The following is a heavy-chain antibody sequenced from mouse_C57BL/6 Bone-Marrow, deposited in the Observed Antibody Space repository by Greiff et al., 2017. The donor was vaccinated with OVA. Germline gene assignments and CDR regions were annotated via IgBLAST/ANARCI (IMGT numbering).Heavy chain of an antibody. CDR2: ISDGGSYT. CDR3: ARGGDYPAWFAY. CDR1: GFTFSSYA. Sequence: LVESGGGLVKPGGSLKLSCAASGFTFSSYAMSWVRQTPEKRLEWVATISDGGSYTYYPDNVKGRFTISRDNAKNNLYLQMSHLKSEDTAMYYCARGGDYPAWFAYWGQGTLVTVSA. V-gene: IGHV5-4*01. J-gene: IGHJ3*01. D-gene: IGHD2-4*01.